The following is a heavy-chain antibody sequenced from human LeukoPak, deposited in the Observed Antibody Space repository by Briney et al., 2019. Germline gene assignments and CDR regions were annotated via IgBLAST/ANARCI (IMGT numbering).Heavy chain of an antibody. CDR3: ARRGTSYCTGDNCNPNWFDP. J-gene: IGHJ5*02. D-gene: IGHD2-8*02. Sequence: SETLSLTCTVSGGSISSGGYYWSWIRQHPGKGLEWIGYIYYSGSTYYNPSLKSRLTISVDTSKNQFSLKLSSVTAADTAVYYCARRGTSYCTGDNCNPNWFDPWGQGTLVTVSS. CDR2: IYYSGST. V-gene: IGHV4-31*03. CDR1: GGSISSGGYY.